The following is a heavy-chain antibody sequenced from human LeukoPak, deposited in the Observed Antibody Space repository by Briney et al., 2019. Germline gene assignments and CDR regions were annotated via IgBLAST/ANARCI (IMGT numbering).Heavy chain of an antibody. CDR2: ISSSSSTI. CDR1: GFTFSSYS. V-gene: IGHV3-48*04. J-gene: IGHJ2*01. Sequence: GGSLRLSCAASGFTFSSYSMNWVRQAPGKGLEWVSYISSSSSTIYYADSVKGRFTISRDNTKNSLYLQMNSLRAEDTAVYYCARVRYSYGRSYWYFDLWGRGTLVTVSS. D-gene: IGHD5-18*01. CDR3: ARVRYSYGRSYWYFDL.